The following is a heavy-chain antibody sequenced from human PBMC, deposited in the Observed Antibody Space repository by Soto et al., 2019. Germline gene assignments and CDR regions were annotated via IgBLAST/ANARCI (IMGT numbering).Heavy chain of an antibody. D-gene: IGHD3-22*01. CDR1: GYSFAGYW. CDR3: ARQIYDSDTGPNFQYYFDS. CDR2: IDPSDSQT. J-gene: IGHJ4*02. V-gene: IGHV5-10-1*01. Sequence: GESLKISCKGSGYSFAGYWIPWVRKRPGKGPEWMGRIDPSDSQTYYSPSFRGHVTISVTKSITTVFLQWSSLRASDTAMYYCARQIYDSDTGPNFQYYFDSWGQGTPVTVSS.